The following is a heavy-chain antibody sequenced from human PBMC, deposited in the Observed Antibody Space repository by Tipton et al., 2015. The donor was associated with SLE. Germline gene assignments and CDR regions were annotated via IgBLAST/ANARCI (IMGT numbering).Heavy chain of an antibody. V-gene: IGHV4-31*03. Sequence: TLSLTCTVSGGSISSGGYYWTWIRQLPGKGLEWIGYIYYSGNTYYNPSLGRRLTISVDTSKDQFSLRLTSVTAADTAVYYCARATDWNLSPDVWGKGTTVTVSS. D-gene: IGHD1-7*01. CDR1: GGSISSGGYY. CDR3: ARATDWNLSPDV. CDR2: IYYSGNT. J-gene: IGHJ6*04.